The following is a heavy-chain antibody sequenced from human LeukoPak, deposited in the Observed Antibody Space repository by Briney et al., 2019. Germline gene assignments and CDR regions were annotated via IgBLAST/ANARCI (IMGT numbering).Heavy chain of an antibody. D-gene: IGHD3-3*01. CDR3: ARGVEGYDFWSGYYARDY. CDR2: IYYSGST. CDR1: GGSISSYY. V-gene: IGHV4-59*08. J-gene: IGHJ4*02. Sequence: TSETLSLTCTVSGGSISSYYWSWIRQPPGKGLEWIGYIYYSGSTNYNPSLKSRVTISVDTSKNQFSLKLSSVTAADTAVYYCARGVEGYDFWSGYYARDYWGQGTLVTVSS.